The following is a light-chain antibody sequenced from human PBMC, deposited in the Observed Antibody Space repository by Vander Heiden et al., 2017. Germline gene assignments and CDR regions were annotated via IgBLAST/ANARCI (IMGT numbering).Light chain of an antibody. CDR1: SSDVGRFNY. CDR2: DVN. V-gene: IGLV2-14*03. Sequence: QSALTQPASVSGSPGQSIAISCTGTSSDVGRFNYVSWYQQHPGKAPKLMIFDVNNRPSGVSDRFSGSKSGKTASLTISGLQAEDEADYYCSSFTSTRTYVFGTGTKVTVL. CDR3: SSFTSTRTYV. J-gene: IGLJ1*01.